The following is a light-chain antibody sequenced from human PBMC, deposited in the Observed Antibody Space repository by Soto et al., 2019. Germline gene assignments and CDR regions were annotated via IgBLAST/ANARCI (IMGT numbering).Light chain of an antibody. CDR3: QQYSALPMT. V-gene: IGKV3-20*01. CDR2: GAS. Sequence: IACTQSPGTLSLSPGERATLSCRASQSVSRSYLAWYQQKPGQAPRLLIYGASSRATGIPDRFSGSGSGTDFTLTIRRLETDDFGVYFCQQYSALPMTVGQGTRREIK. CDR1: QSVSRSY. J-gene: IGKJ5*01.